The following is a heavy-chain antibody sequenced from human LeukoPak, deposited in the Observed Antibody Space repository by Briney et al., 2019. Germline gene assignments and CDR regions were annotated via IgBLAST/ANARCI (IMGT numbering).Heavy chain of an antibody. J-gene: IGHJ6*04. CDR1: GGSISSSSYY. CDR3: ARGTPMDV. V-gene: IGHV4-39*01. CDR2: IYYSGST. Sequence: KPSETLSLTCTVSGGSISSSSYYWGWIRQPPGKGLEWIGSIYYSGSTYYNPSLKSRVTISVDTSKNQFSLKLSSVTAADTAVYYCARGTPMDVWGKGTTVTVSS. D-gene: IGHD1-14*01.